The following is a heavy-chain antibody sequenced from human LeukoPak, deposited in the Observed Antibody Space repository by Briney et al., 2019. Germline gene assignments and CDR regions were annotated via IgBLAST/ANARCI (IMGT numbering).Heavy chain of an antibody. D-gene: IGHD2-15*01. V-gene: IGHV4-4*07. CDR3: ARGRYCSADICSGGDAFDI. CDR2: FYTRGST. J-gene: IGHJ3*02. CDR1: GGSINNYY. Sequence: SETLSLTCTVSGGSINNYYWSWIRQPAGKGLEWIGRFYTRGSTNYNPSLKSRVTMSVDTSKNQFSLKLSSVTAADTAVYYCARGRYCSADICSGGDAFDIWGQGTMVSVSS.